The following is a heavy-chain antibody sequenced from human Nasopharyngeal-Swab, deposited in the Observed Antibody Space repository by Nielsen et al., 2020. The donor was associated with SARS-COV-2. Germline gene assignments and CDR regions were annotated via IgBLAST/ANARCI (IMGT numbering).Heavy chain of an antibody. D-gene: IGHD6-19*01. J-gene: IGHJ4*02. Sequence: WIRQPPGKGLEWIGEINHSGSTNYNPSLKSRATISVDTSKNQFSLKLSSVTAADTAVYYCALETPGIAVAGTTTIDYWGQGTLVTVSS. V-gene: IGHV4-34*01. CDR3: ALETPGIAVAGTTTIDY. CDR2: INHSGST.